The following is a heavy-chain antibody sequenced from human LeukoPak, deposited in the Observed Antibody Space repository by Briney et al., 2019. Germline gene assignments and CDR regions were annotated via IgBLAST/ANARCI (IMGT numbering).Heavy chain of an antibody. D-gene: IGHD5-18*01. V-gene: IGHV3-15*07. CDR3: TTQWIQLWWNFDY. Sequence: GGSLRLSCAASGFTFSNAWMNWVRQAPGKGLEWVGRIKSKTDGGTTDYAAPVKGRLTISRDDSKNTLYLQMNSLKTEDTAVYYCTTQWIQLWWNFDYWGQGTLVTVSS. CDR2: IKSKTDGGTT. CDR1: GFTFSNAW. J-gene: IGHJ4*02.